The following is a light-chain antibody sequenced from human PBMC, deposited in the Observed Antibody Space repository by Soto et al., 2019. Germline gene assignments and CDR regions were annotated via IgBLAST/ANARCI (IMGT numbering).Light chain of an antibody. CDR1: QSVSSN. CDR3: QQYNNWPPPGWP. V-gene: IGKV3-15*01. J-gene: IGKJ1*01. Sequence: EIVMTQSPATLSVSPGERATLSCRASQSVSSNLAWYQQKPGQAPRLLIYGASTRATGIPARFSGSGSGTEFTLTISSLQSEDFAVYYCQQYNNWPPPGWPFGQAPKV. CDR2: GAS.